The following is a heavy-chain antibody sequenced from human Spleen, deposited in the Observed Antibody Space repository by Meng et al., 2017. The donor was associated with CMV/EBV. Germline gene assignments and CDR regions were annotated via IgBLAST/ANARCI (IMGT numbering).Heavy chain of an antibody. J-gene: IGHJ4*02. CDR2: INHSGST. CDR3: ARVAIFGVVFDY. D-gene: IGHD3-3*01. V-gene: IGHV4-34*01. CDR1: GGSFSGYY. Sequence: QVQLQQWGAGLLKPSXXLSLTCAVYGGSFSGYYWSWIRQPPGKGLEWIGEINHSGSTNYNPSLKSRVTISVDTSKNQFSLKLSSVTAADTAVYYCARVAIFGVVFDYRGQGTLVTVSS.